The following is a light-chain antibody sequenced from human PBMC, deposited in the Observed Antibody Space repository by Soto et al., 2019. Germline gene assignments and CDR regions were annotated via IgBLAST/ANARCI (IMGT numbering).Light chain of an antibody. CDR3: QQYGSSPPYT. CDR1: QSVSSSY. Sequence: EIVLTQSPGTLCLSTGERATLSCRASQSVSSSYLAWYQQKPGQAPRLLIYGASSRATGIPDRFSGSGSGTDFTLTISRLEPEDFAVYYCQQYGSSPPYTFGQGTKLEIK. CDR2: GAS. V-gene: IGKV3-20*01. J-gene: IGKJ2*01.